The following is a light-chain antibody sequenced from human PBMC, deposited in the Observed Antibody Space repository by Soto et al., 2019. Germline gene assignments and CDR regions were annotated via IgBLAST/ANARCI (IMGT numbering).Light chain of an antibody. V-gene: IGKV3-15*01. Sequence: EIVMTQSPATLSVSPGERATLSCRASQSVSSNLAWYQQKPGQAPRLLIYGASTRATGIPARFSGSGSGTEFTLTIRSLQSEDFEVYYCQQYNNWWTFGQGTKVEIK. CDR3: QQYNNWWT. CDR2: GAS. CDR1: QSVSSN. J-gene: IGKJ1*01.